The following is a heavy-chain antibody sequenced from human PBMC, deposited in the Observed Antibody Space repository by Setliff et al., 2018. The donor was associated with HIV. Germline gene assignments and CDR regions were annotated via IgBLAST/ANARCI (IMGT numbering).Heavy chain of an antibody. J-gene: IGHJ4*02. V-gene: IGHV3-48*03. CDR1: GFTFSSFE. D-gene: IGHD1-7*01. CDR2: ITGSSDTI. CDR3: AREGITGTTLHPY. Sequence: PGGSLRLSCAASGFTFSSFEMNWVRQAPGKGLEWVSYITGSSDTIHYADSVKGRFTISRDNAKNSLYLQMNTLRAEDTAVYYCAREGITGTTLHPYWGQGTLVSVSS.